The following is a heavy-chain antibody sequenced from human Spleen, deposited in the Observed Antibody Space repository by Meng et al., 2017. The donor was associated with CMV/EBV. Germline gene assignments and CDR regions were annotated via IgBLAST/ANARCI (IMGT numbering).Heavy chain of an antibody. D-gene: IGHD3-16*01. Sequence: GESLKISCAASGLRFSTYGMYWVRQAPGKGPEWVSAISTGATTYYADNVKGRFTISRDDSRSTQYLQLNSLRAEDTAIYYCATGSYYDNSASARALDYLGQGSLVTVSS. CDR3: ATGSYYDNSASARALDY. CDR2: ISTGATT. V-gene: IGHV3-23*01. CDR1: GLRFSTYG. J-gene: IGHJ4*02.